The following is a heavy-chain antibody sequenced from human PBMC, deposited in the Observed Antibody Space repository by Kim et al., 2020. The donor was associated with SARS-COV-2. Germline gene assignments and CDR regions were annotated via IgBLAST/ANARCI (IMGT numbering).Heavy chain of an antibody. J-gene: IGHJ6*03. CDR1: GYTFTGYY. CDR3: ARDRYYYGSGTPAGPAYYYYYMDV. CDR2: INPNSGGT. D-gene: IGHD3-10*01. V-gene: IGHV1-2*06. Sequence: ASVKVSCKASGYTFTGYYMHWVRQAPGQGLEWMGRINPNSGGTNYAQKFQGRVTMTRDTSISTAYMELSRLRSDDTAVYYCARDRYYYGSGTPAGPAYYYYYMDVWGKGTTVTVSS.